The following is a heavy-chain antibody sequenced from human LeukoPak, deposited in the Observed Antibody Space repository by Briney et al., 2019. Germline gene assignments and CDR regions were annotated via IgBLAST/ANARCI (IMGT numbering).Heavy chain of an antibody. CDR3: AGESFDF. J-gene: IGHJ3*01. CDR1: GFSFSNYA. V-gene: IGHV3-30*04. Sequence: AGGSLRLSCAAPGFSFSNYAMDWVRQAPGKGLEWVAVISKDGSMKYYSDSVKGRFTVSRDNSIHTLYLEMNSLKTEDTAVYYCAGESFDFWSQGTMVTVSS. CDR2: ISKDGSMK.